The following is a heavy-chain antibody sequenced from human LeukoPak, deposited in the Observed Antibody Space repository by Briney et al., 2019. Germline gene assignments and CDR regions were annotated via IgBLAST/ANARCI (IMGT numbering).Heavy chain of an antibody. CDR2: IYYSGST. CDR3: ARLRYDFWSGSSDAFDI. CDR1: GGSISSSSYY. V-gene: IGHV4-39*01. Sequence: KPSETLSLTCTVSGGSISSSSYYWGWIRQPPGKGLEWIGSIYYSGSTYYNPSLKSRVTISVDTSKNRFSLKLSSVTAADTAVYCCARLRYDFWSGSSDAFDIWGQGTMVTVSS. D-gene: IGHD3-3*01. J-gene: IGHJ3*02.